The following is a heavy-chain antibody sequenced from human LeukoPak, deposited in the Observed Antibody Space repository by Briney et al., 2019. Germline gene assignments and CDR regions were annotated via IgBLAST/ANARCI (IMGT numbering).Heavy chain of an antibody. CDR3: AREIHFDSSGQRTLHAFDI. CDR2: IYYSGIT. D-gene: IGHD3-22*01. J-gene: IGHJ3*02. CDR1: GGSISSYY. Sequence: PSETLSVTCAVSGGSISSYYGSWIRQPRGMGLEWIGYIYYSGITNYSPSLKSRVTISVDTSKNQFSLKVNSVTAADTAVYYCAREIHFDSSGQRTLHAFDIWGQGTMVTVSS. V-gene: IGHV4-59*12.